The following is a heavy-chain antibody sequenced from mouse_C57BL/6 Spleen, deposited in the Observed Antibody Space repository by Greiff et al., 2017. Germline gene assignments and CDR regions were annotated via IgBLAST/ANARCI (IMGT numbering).Heavy chain of an antibody. Sequence: QVQLQQPGAELVMPGASVKLSCKASGYTFTSYWMHWVKQRPGQGLEWIGEIDPSDSYTNYNQKFKGKSTLTVDKSSSTAYMQLSSLTSEDSAVYYCARGGIYYDYLYAMDYWGKGTSVTVSS. D-gene: IGHD2-4*01. V-gene: IGHV1-69*01. J-gene: IGHJ4*01. CDR3: ARGGIYYDYLYAMDY. CDR2: IDPSDSYT. CDR1: GYTFTSYW.